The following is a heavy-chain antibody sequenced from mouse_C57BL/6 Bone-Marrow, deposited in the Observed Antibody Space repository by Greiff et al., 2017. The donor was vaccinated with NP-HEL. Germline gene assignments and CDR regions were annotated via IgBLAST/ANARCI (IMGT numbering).Heavy chain of an antibody. Sequence: VKLQQSGAELARPGASVKMSCKASGYTFTSYTMHWVKQRPGQGLEWIGYINPSSGYTKYNQKFKDKATLTADKSSSTAYMQLSSLTSEDSAVYYCASDYYGSSYYFDYWGQGTTLTVSS. J-gene: IGHJ2*01. CDR2: INPSSGYT. CDR1: GYTFTSYT. D-gene: IGHD1-1*01. CDR3: ASDYYGSSYYFDY. V-gene: IGHV1-4*01.